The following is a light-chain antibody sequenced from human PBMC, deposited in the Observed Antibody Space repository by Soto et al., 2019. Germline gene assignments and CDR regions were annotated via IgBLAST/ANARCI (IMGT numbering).Light chain of an antibody. J-gene: IGLJ1*01. CDR3: SSYTSSSTYV. CDR2: DVS. Sequence: QSVLTQPASVSGSPGQSITISCTGTSSDIGDYNYVSWYQQHPDKAPKLMIYDVSSRPSGVSNRFSGSKSGNTASLTISGLQAEDEADYYCSSYTSSSTYVFGTGTKVTVL. V-gene: IGLV2-14*03. CDR1: SSDIGDYNY.